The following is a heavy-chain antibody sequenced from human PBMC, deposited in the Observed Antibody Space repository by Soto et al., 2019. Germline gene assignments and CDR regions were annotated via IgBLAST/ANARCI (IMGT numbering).Heavy chain of an antibody. CDR2: IYYSGST. V-gene: IGHV4-39*07. CDR3: ARQRRDFDY. Sequence: SDTLSLTCNAFCGSIINSTIYWGWIRQPPGKGLEWIGSIYYSGSTNYNPSLKSRVTISVDTSKNQFSLNLSSVTAADTAVYYCARQRRDFDYWGQGSLVTVSS. J-gene: IGHJ4*02. CDR1: CGSIINSTIY. D-gene: IGHD6-25*01.